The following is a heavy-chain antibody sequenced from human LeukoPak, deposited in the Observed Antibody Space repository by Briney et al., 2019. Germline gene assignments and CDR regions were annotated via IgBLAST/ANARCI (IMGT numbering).Heavy chain of an antibody. V-gene: IGHV3-7*01. J-gene: IGHJ6*02. CDR3: ARWTTSYYGLDV. CDR2: IRDDGSEE. D-gene: IGHD3/OR15-3a*01. Sequence: GGPLRLSCAASGFTFSAYWMTWVRQAPGRGLEWVANIRDDGSEEYYGDSVRGRFTISRDNAKNSVDLQMHSLRVEDTAVYYCARWTTSYYGLDVWGQGTTVTVSS. CDR1: GFTFSAYW.